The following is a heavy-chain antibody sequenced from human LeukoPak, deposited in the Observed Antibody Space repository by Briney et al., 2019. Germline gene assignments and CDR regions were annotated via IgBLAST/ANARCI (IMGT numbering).Heavy chain of an antibody. J-gene: IGHJ2*01. Sequence: SETLSLTCAVSGYSISSGYYWGWIRQPSGKGLEWIGSIYHSGNTYYNPSLKSRVTISVDTSKNQFFLKVTSVTAADAAVYYCARPKYGDAAYFALWGRGALVTVSS. CDR1: GYSISSGYY. D-gene: IGHD4-17*01. CDR2: IYHSGNT. V-gene: IGHV4-38-2*01. CDR3: ARPKYGDAAYFAL.